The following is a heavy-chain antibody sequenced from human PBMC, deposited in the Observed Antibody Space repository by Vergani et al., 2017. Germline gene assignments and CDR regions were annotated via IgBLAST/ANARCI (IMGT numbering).Heavy chain of an antibody. CDR1: GFTFRSYA. CDR2: ISGSGGRT. CDR3: ENGGRNIDAYSSSWDNDAFDI. J-gene: IGHJ3*02. V-gene: IGHV3-23*01. D-gene: IGHD6-13*01. Sequence: EVQLLESGGGLVQPGGSLILSCAASGFTFRSYAMSWVRQAPGKGLEWVSAISGSGGRTYYADSVKGRFTISRDNSKNTLYLQMNSLRAEDTAVYDCENGGRNIDAYSSSWDNDAFDIWGQGTMVTVSS.